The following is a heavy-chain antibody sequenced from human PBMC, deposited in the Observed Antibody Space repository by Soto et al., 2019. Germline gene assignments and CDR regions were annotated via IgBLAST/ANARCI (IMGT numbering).Heavy chain of an antibody. CDR2: ISWNSGSI. CDR3: AKDHEYSLGRRLDY. D-gene: IGHD4-4*01. V-gene: IGHV3-9*01. CDR1: VFSFDDYA. J-gene: IGHJ4*02. Sequence: SLRLSCAASVFSFDDYAMRWVRQAPGKGLEWVSGISWNSGSIGYADSVKGRFTISRDNAKNSLYLQMNSLRAEDTALYYCAKDHEYSLGRRLDYWGQGTMVTVSS.